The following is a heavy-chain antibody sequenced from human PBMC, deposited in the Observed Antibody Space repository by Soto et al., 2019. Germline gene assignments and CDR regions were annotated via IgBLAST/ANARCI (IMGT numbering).Heavy chain of an antibody. CDR3: AATVDSTSGSGYYGMDV. CDR1: GYTFTSYD. V-gene: IGHV1-8*01. J-gene: IGHJ6*02. Sequence: ASVKVSCKASGYTFTSYDINWVRQATGQGLEWIGRMNANSGNTGYAQKFQERVTMTRDTSTSIVYMELSSLRSEDTAVYYCAATVDSTSGSGYYGMDVWGQGTTVTVSS. D-gene: IGHD3-10*01. CDR2: MNANSGNT.